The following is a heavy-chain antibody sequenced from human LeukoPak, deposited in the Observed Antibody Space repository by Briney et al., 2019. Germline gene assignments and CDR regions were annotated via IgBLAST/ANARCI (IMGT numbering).Heavy chain of an antibody. D-gene: IGHD5-18*01. CDR3: ASLGGDTAIGY. CDR1: GGSFSGFY. Sequence: KPSETLSLTCAVYGGSFSGFYWSWIRQPPGKGLEWIGEINHSGGTNYNPSLKSRVTISVDTSKNQFSLKLSSVTAADTAVYYCASLGGDTAIGYWGQGTLVTVSS. V-gene: IGHV4-34*01. CDR2: INHSGGT. J-gene: IGHJ4*02.